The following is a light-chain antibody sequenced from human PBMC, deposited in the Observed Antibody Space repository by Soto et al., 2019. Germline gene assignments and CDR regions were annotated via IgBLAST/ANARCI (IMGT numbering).Light chain of an antibody. CDR2: DTS. CDR3: QRRGSGPWT. CDR1: QSVNVY. Sequence: EIVLTQSPGTLTLSPGERATLSCRASQSVNVYFAWYQQKPGQPPRLLIYDTSKRATGVPARFSGSGSGTDLTLTISSREPEDVAVYDCQRRGSGPWTFGQGTKVEIK. V-gene: IGKV3-11*01. J-gene: IGKJ1*01.